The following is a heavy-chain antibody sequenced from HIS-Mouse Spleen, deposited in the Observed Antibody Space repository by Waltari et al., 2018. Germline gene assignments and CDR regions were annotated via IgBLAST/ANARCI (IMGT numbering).Heavy chain of an antibody. Sequence: QVQLVESGGGVVQPGRSLRLSCSAPGFPFSSYGMHWVRQAPGKGLEWVAVISYDGSNKYYADSVKGRFTISRDNSKNTLYLQMNSLRAEDTAVYYCAKDKHHAFDYWGQGTLVTVSS. CDR1: GFPFSSYG. CDR2: ISYDGSNK. J-gene: IGHJ4*02. CDR3: AKDKHHAFDY. V-gene: IGHV3-30*18.